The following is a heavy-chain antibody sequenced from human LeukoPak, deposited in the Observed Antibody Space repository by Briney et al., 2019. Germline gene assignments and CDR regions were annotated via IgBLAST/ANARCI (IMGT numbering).Heavy chain of an antibody. CDR1: GFTFSSYG. V-gene: IGHV3-23*01. J-gene: IGHJ4*02. Sequence: PGGSLRLSCAASGFTFSSYGMSWVRQAPGKGLEWVSAISGSGGSTYYADSVKGRFTISRDNSKNTLYLQMNSLRAEDTAVYYCAKDRDLILAPDYWGQGTLVTVSS. D-gene: IGHD2-8*01. CDR3: AKDRDLILAPDY. CDR2: ISGSGGST.